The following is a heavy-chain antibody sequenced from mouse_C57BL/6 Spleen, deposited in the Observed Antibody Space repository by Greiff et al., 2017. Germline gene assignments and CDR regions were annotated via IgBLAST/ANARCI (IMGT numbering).Heavy chain of an antibody. CDR2: IHPNSGST. J-gene: IGHJ3*01. CDR1: GYTFTSYW. CDR3: ARTYGSPWFAY. D-gene: IGHD1-1*01. Sequence: VQLQQSGAELVKPGASVKLSCKASGYTFTSYWMHWVKQRPGQGLEWIGMIHPNSGSTNYNEKFKSKATLTVDKSSSTAYMQLSSLTSEDSAVYYCARTYGSPWFAYWGQGTLVTVSA. V-gene: IGHV1-64*01.